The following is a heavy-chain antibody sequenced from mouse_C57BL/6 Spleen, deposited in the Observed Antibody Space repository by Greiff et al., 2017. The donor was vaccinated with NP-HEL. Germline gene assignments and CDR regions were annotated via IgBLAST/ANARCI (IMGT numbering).Heavy chain of an antibody. CDR2: ISYDGSN. V-gene: IGHV3-6*01. D-gene: IGHD4-1*01. J-gene: IGHJ2*01. Sequence: VQLQQSGPGLVKPSQSLSLTCSVTGYSITSGYYWNWIRQFPGNKLEWMGYISYDGSNNYNPSLKNRISITRDTSKNQFFLKLNSVTTEDTATYYCARGPGTFDYWGQGTTLTVSS. CDR3: ARGPGTFDY. CDR1: GYSITSGYY.